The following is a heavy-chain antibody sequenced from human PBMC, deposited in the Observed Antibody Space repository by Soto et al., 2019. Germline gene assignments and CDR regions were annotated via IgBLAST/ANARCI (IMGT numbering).Heavy chain of an antibody. Sequence: EVPLVESGGGLVQPGGSLRLSCVGSGFTFSTYWMHWVRQAPGKGLVWVSRINSDGSTTNYADSVKGRFTISRDNAKNTLYLQMNSLRAEDTAVYYCARDAYYDMGVWGRGTTVTVSS. CDR1: GFTFSTYW. CDR2: INSDGSTT. J-gene: IGHJ6*02. V-gene: IGHV3-74*01. CDR3: ARDAYYDMGV.